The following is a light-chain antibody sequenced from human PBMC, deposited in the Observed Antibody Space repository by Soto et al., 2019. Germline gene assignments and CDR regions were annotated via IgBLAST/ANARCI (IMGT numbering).Light chain of an antibody. CDR3: SSYTSRSTRV. CDR1: SSDVGGYNS. V-gene: IGLV2-14*01. CDR2: EVT. Sequence: QSVLPQPASVSGSPGQSITISCTGTSSDVGGYNSVSWYQQHPGKAPKLVIYEVTNRPSGISNRFSGSKSGNTASLTISGLQAEEEADYYCSSYTSRSTRVFGTGTKVTVL. J-gene: IGLJ1*01.